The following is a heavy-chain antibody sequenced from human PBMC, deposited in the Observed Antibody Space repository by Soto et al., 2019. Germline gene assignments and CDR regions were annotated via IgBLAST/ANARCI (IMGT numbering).Heavy chain of an antibody. CDR2: IYYSGST. Sequence: QVQLQESGPGLVKPSETLSLTCTVSGGSISSYYWSWIRQPPGKGLEWIGYIYYSGSTNYNPSLKSRVTISVDTSKNQFSLKLSSVTAADTAVYYCARGLPASMVRGVTNGIDYWGQGTLVTVSS. D-gene: IGHD3-10*01. J-gene: IGHJ4*02. V-gene: IGHV4-59*01. CDR1: GGSISSYY. CDR3: ARGLPASMVRGVTNGIDY.